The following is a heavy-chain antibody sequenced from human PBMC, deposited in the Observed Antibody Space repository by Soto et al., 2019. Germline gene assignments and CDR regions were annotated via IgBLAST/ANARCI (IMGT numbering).Heavy chain of an antibody. V-gene: IGHV3-23*01. J-gene: IGHJ4*02. D-gene: IGHD3-22*01. CDR2: ISGSGGST. CDR3: AKVRKRTSSGYQYYFDY. Sequence: GRSLRLSCAASGSTFSSYAMSWVRQAPGKGLEWVSAISGSGGSTYYADSVKGRFTISRDSSKNTLYLQMNSLRAEDTAVYYCAKVRKRTSSGYQYYFDYWGQGTLVTVSS. CDR1: GSTFSSYA.